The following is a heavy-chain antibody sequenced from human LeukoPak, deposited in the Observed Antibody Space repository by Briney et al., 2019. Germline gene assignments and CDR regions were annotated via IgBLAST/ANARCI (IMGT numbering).Heavy chain of an antibody. Sequence: SGTLSLTCAVSGGSISSSNWWSWVRQPPGKGLEWIGGIYHSGSTNYNSSLKSRVTISVDKSKNQFSLKLSSVTAADTAVYYCARKRSDYYAFDIWGQGTMVTVSS. CDR3: ARKRSDYYAFDI. D-gene: IGHD4-17*01. CDR1: GGSISSSNW. CDR2: IYHSGST. J-gene: IGHJ3*02. V-gene: IGHV4-4*02.